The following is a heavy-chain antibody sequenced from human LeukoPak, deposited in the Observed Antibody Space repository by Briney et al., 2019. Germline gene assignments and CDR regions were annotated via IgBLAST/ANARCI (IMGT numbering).Heavy chain of an antibody. J-gene: IGHJ3*02. V-gene: IGHV3-21*01. CDR1: GFTFSSYS. CDR2: ISSSSSYI. D-gene: IGHD6-19*01. CDR3: ARGSKVSDEQWLPISGLTSWGAFDI. Sequence: GGSLRLSCAASGFTFSSYSMNWVRQAPGKGLEWVSSISSSSSYIYYADSVKGRFTISRDNAKNSLYLQMNSLRAEDTAVYYCARGSKVSDEQWLPISGLTSWGAFDIWGQGTMVTVSS.